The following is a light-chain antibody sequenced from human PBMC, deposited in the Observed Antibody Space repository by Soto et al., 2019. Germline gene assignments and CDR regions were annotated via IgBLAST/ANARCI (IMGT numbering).Light chain of an antibody. V-gene: IGKV2-30*01. J-gene: IGKJ2*01. CDR1: QSLVYSDGNTY. Sequence: DVVMTQSPLSLPVTLGQPASISCRSGQSLVYSDGNTYLTWFQQRPGLSPRRLIYKVSKRDSGVPDRFSGSGSATDFTLKISRAEAVDVGVYYCMQGSHWPYTFGQGTKLEIK. CDR3: MQGSHWPYT. CDR2: KVS.